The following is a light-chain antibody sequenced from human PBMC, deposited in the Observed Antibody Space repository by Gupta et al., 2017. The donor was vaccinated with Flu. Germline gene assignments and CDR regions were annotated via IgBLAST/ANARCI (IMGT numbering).Light chain of an antibody. CDR2: LNSDGSH. Sequence: QLVLTQSPSASASLGASVTPTCTLSSGHSSYAIAWPPQQPEKGPRYLLKLNSDGSHTKGDGIPVRFSGSSSAAARYLSMSSLQSEDESDCYCHAWGTVRVFGGGTKLTVL. CDR1: SGHSSYA. V-gene: IGLV4-69*01. CDR3: HAWGTVRV. J-gene: IGLJ3*02.